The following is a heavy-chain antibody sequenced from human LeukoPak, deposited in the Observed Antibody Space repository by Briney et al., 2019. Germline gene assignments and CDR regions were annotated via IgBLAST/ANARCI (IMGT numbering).Heavy chain of an antibody. CDR3: ARSLPGVVGAADF. V-gene: IGHV4-59*01. CDR2: IHSSGRT. J-gene: IGHJ4*02. Sequence: SETLSLTCTVSGGSISRYYWSWIRQPPGKGLEWIGYIHSSGRTNYSPSLKSRVTFSVDTSKNHFSLKVTSMTAADTGVYYCARSLPGVVGAADFWGQGTLVTVSA. D-gene: IGHD2-2*01. CDR1: GGSISRYY.